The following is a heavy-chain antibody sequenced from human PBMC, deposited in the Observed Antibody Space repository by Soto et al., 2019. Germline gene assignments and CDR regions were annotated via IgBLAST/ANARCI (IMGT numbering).Heavy chain of an antibody. V-gene: IGHV4-59*01. Sequence: PSETLSLTCTVSGGSISSFYWSWIRQPPGKGLEWIGYIYYSGSTNYNPSLKSRVTISVDTSRNQFSLRLSSLTAADTAVYYCARDQSDSGGMDVWGQGTTVTVYS. D-gene: IGHD2-21*02. CDR3: ARDQSDSGGMDV. CDR1: GGSISSFY. J-gene: IGHJ6*02. CDR2: IYYSGST.